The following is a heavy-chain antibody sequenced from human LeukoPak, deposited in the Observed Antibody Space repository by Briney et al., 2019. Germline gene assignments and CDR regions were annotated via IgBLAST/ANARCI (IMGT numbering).Heavy chain of an antibody. Sequence: SVKVSCTASGYTFTYRYLHWVRQAPGQALEWMGWITPFNGNTNYAQKFQDRVTITRDRSMSTAYMELSSLRSEDTAMYYCAIARPNYYYYYGMDAWGQGTTVTVSS. J-gene: IGHJ6*02. CDR2: ITPFNGNT. CDR1: GYTFTYRY. CDR3: AIARPNYYYYYGMDA. V-gene: IGHV1-45*02.